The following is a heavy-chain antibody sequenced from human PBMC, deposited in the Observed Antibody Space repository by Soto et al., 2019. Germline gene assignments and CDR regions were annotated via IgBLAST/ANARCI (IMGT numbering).Heavy chain of an antibody. Sequence: GGSLRLSCAASGFTFSSYSMNWVRQAPGKGLEWVSSISSSSSYIYYADSVKGRFTISRDNAKNSLYLQMNSLRAEDTAVYYCARDRAPLGIVVVPSPYYWGQGTLVTVSS. CDR1: GFTFSSYS. D-gene: IGHD2-2*01. J-gene: IGHJ4*02. CDR3: ARDRAPLGIVVVPSPYY. CDR2: ISSSSSYI. V-gene: IGHV3-21*01.